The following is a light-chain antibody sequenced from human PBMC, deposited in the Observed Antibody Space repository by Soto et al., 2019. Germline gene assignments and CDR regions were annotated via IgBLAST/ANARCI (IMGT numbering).Light chain of an antibody. V-gene: IGKV1-39*01. CDR1: QRISTY. CDR2: DAS. CDR3: LQTYNLPRT. J-gene: IGKJ1*01. Sequence: DIQMTQSPSSLSASVGDRVTITCRASQRISTYLNWYQQKPGKAPKFLIYDASNLQSGVPSRFSGGGSGTDFTLTISSLQPEDFATYYCLQTYNLPRTFGQGTKVDVK.